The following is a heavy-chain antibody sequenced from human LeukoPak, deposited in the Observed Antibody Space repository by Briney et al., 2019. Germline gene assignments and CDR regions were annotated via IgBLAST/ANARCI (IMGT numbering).Heavy chain of an antibody. V-gene: IGHV3-73*01. D-gene: IGHD2-8*01. CDR1: GFTFSSYE. Sequence: PGGSLRLSCAASGFTFSSYEMNWVRQAPGKGLEWVGRIRSKANSYATAYAASVKGRFTISRDDSKNTAYLQMNSLKTEDTAVYYCTATQPYCTNGVCYFWGGYYYYGMDVWGQGTTVTVSS. J-gene: IGHJ6*02. CDR3: TATQPYCTNGVCYFWGGYYYYGMDV. CDR2: IRSKANSYAT.